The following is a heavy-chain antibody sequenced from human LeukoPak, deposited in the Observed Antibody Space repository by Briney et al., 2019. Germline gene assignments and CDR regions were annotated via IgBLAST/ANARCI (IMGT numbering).Heavy chain of an antibody. Sequence: ASVKVSCKASGYTFTGYYMHWVRQAPGQGLEWMGWISAYNGNTNYAQKLQGRVTMTTDTSTSTAYMELRSLRSDDTAVYCCARDPYGGSPFDYWGQGTLVTVSS. CDR3: ARDPYGGSPFDY. V-gene: IGHV1-18*04. CDR1: GYTFTGYY. CDR2: ISAYNGNT. J-gene: IGHJ4*02. D-gene: IGHD4-23*01.